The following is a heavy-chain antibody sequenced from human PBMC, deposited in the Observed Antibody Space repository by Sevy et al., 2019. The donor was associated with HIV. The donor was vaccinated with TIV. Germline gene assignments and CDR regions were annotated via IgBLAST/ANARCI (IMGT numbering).Heavy chain of an antibody. CDR3: ASPKSGFYGGAFHY. D-gene: IGHD5-12*01. CDR2: IHYTGIT. Sequence: SETLSLTCTVSGGSISSTTYYWGWIRQPPGKGLEWIGSIHYTGITYYDPSLKSRVTISVDTSQNHFSLNLRSVTAADTALYYCASPKSGFYGGAFHYWGQGTLVTVSS. CDR1: GGSISSTTYY. J-gene: IGHJ4*02. V-gene: IGHV4-39*02.